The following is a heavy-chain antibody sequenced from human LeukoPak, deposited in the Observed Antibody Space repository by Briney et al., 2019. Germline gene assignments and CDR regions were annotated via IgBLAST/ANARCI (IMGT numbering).Heavy chain of an antibody. CDR1: GGSITSFY. CDR3: ARFTSGSYRGAFDI. Sequence: SETLSLTCTVSGGSITSFYWSWIRQSAGKGLEWIGRLYTNGKSDYNPSLERRVTMSLDPSKNQFSLTLTSVTAADTGVYFCARFTSGSYRGAFDIWGQGTKVIVSS. D-gene: IGHD6-19*01. V-gene: IGHV4-4*07. CDR2: LYTNGKS. J-gene: IGHJ3*02.